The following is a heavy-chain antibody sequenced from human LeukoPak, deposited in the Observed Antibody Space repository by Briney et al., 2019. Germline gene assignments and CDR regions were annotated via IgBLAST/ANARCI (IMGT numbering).Heavy chain of an antibody. CDR3: ARVESGALGYYYYMDV. CDR2: INPSGGST. CDR1: GYTFTSYY. J-gene: IGHJ6*03. Sequence: GASVKVSCKASGYTFTSYYMHWVRQAPGQGLEWMGIINPSGGSTSYAQKFQGRVTMTRDMSTSTVYMELSSLRSEDTAVYYCARVESGALGYYYYMDVWGKGTTVTVSS. V-gene: IGHV1-46*01. D-gene: IGHD1-26*01.